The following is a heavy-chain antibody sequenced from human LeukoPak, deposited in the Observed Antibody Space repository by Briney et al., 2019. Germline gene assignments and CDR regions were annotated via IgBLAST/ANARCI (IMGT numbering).Heavy chain of an antibody. V-gene: IGHV1-69*01. D-gene: IGHD2-2*01. J-gene: IGHJ4*02. CDR2: IIPIFGTA. Sequence: GSSVKVSCKASGGTFSSYAISWVRQAPGQGLEWMGGIIPIFGTANYSQKFQGRVTITADESTSTAYMELSSLRSEDTAVYYCARGYCSTTSCPLGYWGQGTLVIVSS. CDR1: GGTFSSYA. CDR3: ARGYCSTTSCPLGY.